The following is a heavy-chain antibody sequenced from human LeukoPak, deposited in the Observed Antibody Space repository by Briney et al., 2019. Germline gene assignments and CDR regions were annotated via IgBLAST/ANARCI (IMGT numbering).Heavy chain of an antibody. CDR2: INPNSGGT. V-gene: IGHV1-2*02. CDR3: ARSKEKAFDP. Sequence: ASVKVSCKASGYTFTGYYMHWVRQAPGQGLEWMGWINPNSGGTNYAQKFQGRVTMTRDTSISTVYMELRTLRSDDTAVYYCARSKEKAFDPWGQGTLVTVSS. D-gene: IGHD5-24*01. CDR1: GYTFTGYY. J-gene: IGHJ5*02.